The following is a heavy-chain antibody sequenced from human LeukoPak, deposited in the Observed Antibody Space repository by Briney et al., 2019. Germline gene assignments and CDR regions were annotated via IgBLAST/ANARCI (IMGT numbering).Heavy chain of an antibody. J-gene: IGHJ5*02. Sequence: GGSLRLSCAASGFTFSSCAMSWVRQAPGKGLEWVSAISDSGAYTYYADSVKGRFTISRDNSKNTLYLQMNSLRAEDTAVYYCTTDSSIVVVTTYNWFDPWGQGTLVTVSS. D-gene: IGHD2-21*02. CDR2: ISDSGAYT. V-gene: IGHV3-23*01. CDR3: TTDSSIVVVTTYNWFDP. CDR1: GFTFSSCA.